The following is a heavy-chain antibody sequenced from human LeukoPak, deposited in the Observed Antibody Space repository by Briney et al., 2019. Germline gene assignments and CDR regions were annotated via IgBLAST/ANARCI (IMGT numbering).Heavy chain of an antibody. V-gene: IGHV5-51*01. D-gene: IGHD1-7*01. CDR3: ARGAAGTTPDYYYFGLDV. Sequence: GASLKISCKGSGSIFTDYWMGWVRPMPGKGLEWMGIIYPGDSDTRYSPSFQGQVTISADKSINTAHLQWSSLKASDTAMYYCARGAAGTTPDYYYFGLDVWGQGTTVGVSS. J-gene: IGHJ6*02. CDR2: IYPGDSDT. CDR1: GSIFTDYW.